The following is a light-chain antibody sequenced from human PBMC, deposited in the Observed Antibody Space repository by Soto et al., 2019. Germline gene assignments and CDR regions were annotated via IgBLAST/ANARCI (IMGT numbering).Light chain of an antibody. CDR1: SSDVGGYNY. V-gene: IGLV2-14*01. J-gene: IGLJ2*01. CDR3: SSYTSSGTVI. CDR2: DVS. Sequence: QSALTQPASVSGSPGQSITISCTATSSDVGGYNYVSWYQQHPGKAPKLMIYDVSNRPSGVSDRFSGSNSGNTASLTISGLQAEDEAAYYCSSYTSSGTVIFGGGTKLTVL.